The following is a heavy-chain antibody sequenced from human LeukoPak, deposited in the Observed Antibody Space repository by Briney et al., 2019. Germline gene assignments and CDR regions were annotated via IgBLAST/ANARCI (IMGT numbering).Heavy chain of an antibody. CDR1: GYTITSYA. CDR2: INTGNGNT. D-gene: IGHD2-21*02. Sequence: ASVKVSCKASGYTITSYAMHWVRQAPGQRLECMGWINTGNGNTKYSQKFQGRVTITRDTSASTAYMDLSSLRSEDTAVYYCARNTETAIPLPYYFDYWGQGTLVTVSS. CDR3: ARNTETAIPLPYYFDY. V-gene: IGHV1-3*04. J-gene: IGHJ4*02.